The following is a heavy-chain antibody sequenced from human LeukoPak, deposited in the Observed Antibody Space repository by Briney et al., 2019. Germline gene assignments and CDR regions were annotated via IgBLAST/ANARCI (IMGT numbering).Heavy chain of an antibody. CDR3: AKDTDVTGRSGWSFDY. CDR2: ISWNSGSI. CDR1: GFTFDDYA. Sequence: PGGSLRLSCAASGFTFDDYAMLWVRQAPGKGLEWVSGISWNSGSIGYVDSVRGRFTISRDNAKNSLYLQMNSLRAEDTALYYCAKDTDVTGRSGWSFDYWGQGTLVTVSS. D-gene: IGHD6-19*01. J-gene: IGHJ4*02. V-gene: IGHV3-9*01.